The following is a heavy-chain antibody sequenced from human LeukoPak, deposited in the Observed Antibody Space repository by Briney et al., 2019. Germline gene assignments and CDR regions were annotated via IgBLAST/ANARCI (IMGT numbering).Heavy chain of an antibody. CDR1: GYTFASYD. V-gene: IGHV1-8*01. Sequence: ASVKVSCKASGYTFASYDFNWVRQATGQRPEWMGWMSPNSGDTGYAQKFQDRVTMTRNTSISTAYMELSSLRSGDTAVYYCARGPPNWGYDYWGPGTLVTVSS. CDR2: MSPNSGDT. J-gene: IGHJ4*02. CDR3: ARGPPNWGYDY. D-gene: IGHD7-27*01.